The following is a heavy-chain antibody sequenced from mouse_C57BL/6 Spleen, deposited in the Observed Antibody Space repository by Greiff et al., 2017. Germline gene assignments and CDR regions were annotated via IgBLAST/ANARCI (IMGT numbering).Heavy chain of an antibody. J-gene: IGHJ2*01. CDR1: ASTFPTYW. CDR3: ARRKANFDY. CDR2: IYPSDSET. Sequence: QFQLQQLGPELVRLGSSVKLSSKALASTFPTYWWVWVKQRPGQGLEWIGNIYPSDSETHYNQKFKDKATLTVDKSSSTAYMQLSSLTSEDSAVYYCARRKANFDYWGQGTTLTVSS. D-gene: IGHD3-2*02. V-gene: IGHV1-61*01.